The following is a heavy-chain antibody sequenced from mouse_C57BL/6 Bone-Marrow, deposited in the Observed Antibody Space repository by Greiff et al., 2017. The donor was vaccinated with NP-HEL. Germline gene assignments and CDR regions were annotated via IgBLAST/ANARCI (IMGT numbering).Heavy chain of an antibody. CDR1: GFTFSDYY. Sequence: EVNVVESEGGLVQPGSSMKLSCTASGFTFSDYYMAWVRQVPEKGLEWVANINYDGSSTYYLDSLKSRFIISRDNAKNILYLQMSSLKSEDTATYYCARDGITTGYFDVWGTGTTVTVSS. J-gene: IGHJ1*03. CDR3: ARDGITTGYFDV. V-gene: IGHV5-16*01. CDR2: INYDGSST. D-gene: IGHD1-1*01.